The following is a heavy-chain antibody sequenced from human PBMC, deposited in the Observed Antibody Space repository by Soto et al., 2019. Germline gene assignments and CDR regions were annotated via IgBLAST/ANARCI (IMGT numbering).Heavy chain of an antibody. J-gene: IGHJ4*02. V-gene: IGHV3-74*01. CDR1: GFTLSNHW. D-gene: IGHD2-15*01. CDR2: IHGGGSGS. CDR3: VRGTRDLRGMDY. Sequence: EVQLVESGGDLVQPGGSLRLSCAASGFTLSNHWMHWVRQAPGKGLVWVSSIHGGGSGSSYADSVKGRFTSTSDNAENPLHLQMNGLRGEDSDIYYCVRGTRDLRGMDYWGRGTLVTVSS.